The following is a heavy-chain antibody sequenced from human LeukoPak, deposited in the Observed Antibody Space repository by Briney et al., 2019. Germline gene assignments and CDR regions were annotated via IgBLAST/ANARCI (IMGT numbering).Heavy chain of an antibody. CDR3: VRAGGAYSFNP. CDR2: IKQDGSEQ. J-gene: IGHJ5*02. CDR1: GFTFDDYW. V-gene: IGHV3-7*01. D-gene: IGHD5-18*01. Sequence: QPGGSLRLSCVASGFTFDDYWMNWVRQAPGKGLEWVANIKQDGSEQYYVDSVKGRFTISRDNAKNSLYLQMNSLGAEDTAVYYCVRAGGAYSFNPWGQGTLVTVSS.